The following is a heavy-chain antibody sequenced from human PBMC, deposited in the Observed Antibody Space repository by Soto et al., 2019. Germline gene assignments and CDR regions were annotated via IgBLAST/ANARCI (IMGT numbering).Heavy chain of an antibody. CDR1: GGTFSSYG. CDR3: GREAAVLQALDY. Sequence: QVQLVQSGAEVKKPGSSVRVSCKASGGTFSSYGISWVRQAPGQGLEWMGRIIPILDTVNYAQKFQGRVTITADRSTSTAYMELTSLRSEDKAVYFCGREAAVLQALDYWGQGTLVIVSS. J-gene: IGHJ4*02. V-gene: IGHV1-69*08. D-gene: IGHD6-19*01. CDR2: IIPILDTV.